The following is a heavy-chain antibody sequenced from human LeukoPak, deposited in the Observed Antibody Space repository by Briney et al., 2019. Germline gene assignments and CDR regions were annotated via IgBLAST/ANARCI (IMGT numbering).Heavy chain of an antibody. Sequence: PGGSLRLSCAASGFTFSSYAMHWVRQAPGKGLEWVAVISYDGSNKYYADSVKGRFTISRDNSKNTLYLQMNSLRAEDTAVYYCARDGGSWYNWFDPWGQGTLVTVSS. V-gene: IGHV3-30-3*01. CDR1: GFTFSSYA. CDR2: ISYDGSNK. CDR3: ARDGGSWYNWFDP. D-gene: IGHD6-13*01. J-gene: IGHJ5*02.